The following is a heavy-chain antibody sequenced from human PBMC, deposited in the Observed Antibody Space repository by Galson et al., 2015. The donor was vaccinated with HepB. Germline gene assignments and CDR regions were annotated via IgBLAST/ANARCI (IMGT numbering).Heavy chain of an antibody. D-gene: IGHD2-15*01. CDR2: ISGSGGST. CDR3: AKPPAYCSGGSCYSLDY. Sequence: SPRLSCAASGFTFSSYSMSWVRQAPGKGLEWVSAISGSGGSTYYADSVKGRFTISRDNSKNTLYLQMNSLRAEDPAVYYCAKPPAYCSGGSCYSLDYWGQGTLVTVSS. CDR1: GFTFSSYS. J-gene: IGHJ4*02. V-gene: IGHV3-23*01.